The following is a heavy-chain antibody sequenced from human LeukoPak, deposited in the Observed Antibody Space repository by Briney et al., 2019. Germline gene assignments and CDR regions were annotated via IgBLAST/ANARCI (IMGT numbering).Heavy chain of an antibody. J-gene: IGHJ4*02. CDR2: IYTSGST. V-gene: IGHV4-61*02. CDR3: ARESLGPPYYFDY. Sequence: SQTLSLTCNVSGGSISSGSDYWSWIRQPAGKRLEWVGRIYTSGSTNYNPSLKSRVTISVDTSKNQFSLKLTSVTAADTAVYYCARESLGPPYYFDYWGQGTLVTVSS. CDR1: GGSISSGSDY. D-gene: IGHD1-26*01.